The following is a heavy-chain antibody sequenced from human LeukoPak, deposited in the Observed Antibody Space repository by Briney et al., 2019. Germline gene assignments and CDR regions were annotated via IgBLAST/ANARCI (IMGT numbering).Heavy chain of an antibody. J-gene: IGHJ4*02. CDR3: VCLGLGGLSLD. V-gene: IGHV3-74*01. Sequence: PGGSLRLSCAASAFTFTSYSMNWVRQAPGKGLVWVSHVNSDGSGTDYAHSVKGRFTISRDNAKNTVYLQMNSLRVEDTAVYYCVCLGLGGLSLDWGQGTLVTVSS. D-gene: IGHD3-16*01. CDR2: VNSDGSGT. CDR1: AFTFTSYS.